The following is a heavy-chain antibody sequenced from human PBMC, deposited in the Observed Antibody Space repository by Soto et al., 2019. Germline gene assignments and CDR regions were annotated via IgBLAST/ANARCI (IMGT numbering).Heavy chain of an antibody. CDR1: VFSFSTYT. V-gene: IGHV3-64D*08. CDR3: AKPGYSSSAFDS. J-gene: IGHJ4*02. CDR2: ASSDGGST. Sequence: HPGGSLRLSCSASVFSFSTYTLHWVRQALGRGLESVAVASSDGGSTHYADSVKGRFTTSGDNSMSTLYLQMSSLRPEDTAVYFCAKPGYSSSAFDSWGQGTLVTVSS. D-gene: IGHD5-18*01.